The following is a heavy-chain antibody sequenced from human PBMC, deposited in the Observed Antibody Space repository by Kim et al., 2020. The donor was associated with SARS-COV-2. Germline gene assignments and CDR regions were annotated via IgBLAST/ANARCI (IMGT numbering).Heavy chain of an antibody. Sequence: NGNTKYSQKFQGRVTITRDTSATTAYMDLSSVRSEDTAVYYCARDKATADWGQGTVVTVSS. V-gene: IGHV1-3*01. J-gene: IGHJ4*02. CDR2: NGNT. D-gene: IGHD4-4*01. CDR3: ARDKATAD.